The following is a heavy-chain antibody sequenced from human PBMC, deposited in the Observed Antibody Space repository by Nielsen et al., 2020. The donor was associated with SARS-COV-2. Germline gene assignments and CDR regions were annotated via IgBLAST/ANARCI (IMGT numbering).Heavy chain of an antibody. J-gene: IGHJ6*02. Sequence: ASVKVSCKASGYTFTSYDISWVRQAPGQGLEWMGWISAYNGNTNYAQKLQGRVTMTTDTSTSTAYMELRSLRSDDTAVYYCARDDWVDYDFWSGYYPYYYYGMDVWGQGTTVTVSS. CDR3: ARDDWVDYDFWSGYYPYYYYGMDV. D-gene: IGHD3-3*01. CDR1: GYTFTSYD. V-gene: IGHV1-18*01. CDR2: ISAYNGNT.